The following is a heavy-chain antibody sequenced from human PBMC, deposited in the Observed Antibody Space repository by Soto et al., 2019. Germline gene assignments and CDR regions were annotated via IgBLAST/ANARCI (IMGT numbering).Heavy chain of an antibody. CDR1: GFIFKNYA. CDR3: AKTTDYGSGSYFFFYYFDY. J-gene: IGHJ4*02. D-gene: IGHD3-10*01. CDR2: INGGGTTT. V-gene: IGHV3-23*01. Sequence: GGSLRLSCAASGFIFKNYAMSWVRQAPGKGLEWVSSINGGGTTTFYADSVKGRFTISRDQSKNTIYLQMNSLRAEDTAVYYCAKTTDYGSGSYFFFYYFDYWGQGTLVTVSS.